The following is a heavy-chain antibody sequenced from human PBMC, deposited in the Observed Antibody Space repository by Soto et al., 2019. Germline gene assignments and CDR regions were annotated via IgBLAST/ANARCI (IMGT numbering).Heavy chain of an antibody. V-gene: IGHV4-30-4*01. Sequence: SETPSLTSTVSGGSISSGDYYWRWIRQPPGKCLEWIGYIYYSGGTYYNPPLKSRISISVDTSKNQFSLKMNSVTAADTAVYYCATSGVFTRRLDYWGQGTLVTVSS. D-gene: IGHD3-10*01. J-gene: IGHJ4*02. CDR3: ATSGVFTRRLDY. CDR1: GGSISSGDYY. CDR2: IYYSGGT.